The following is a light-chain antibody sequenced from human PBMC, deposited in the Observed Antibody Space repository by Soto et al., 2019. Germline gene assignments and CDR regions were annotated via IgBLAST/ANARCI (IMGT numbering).Light chain of an antibody. Sequence: EIVLTQSRGTLSLSPGERATLCCRASQSVSSSYLAWYQQKPGQAPRLLIYGASSRATGIPDRFSGSGSGTDFTLTISRLEPEDFAVYYCQQYGSSPWTFGQGTKVDIK. CDR2: GAS. CDR1: QSVSSSY. V-gene: IGKV3-20*01. CDR3: QQYGSSPWT. J-gene: IGKJ1*01.